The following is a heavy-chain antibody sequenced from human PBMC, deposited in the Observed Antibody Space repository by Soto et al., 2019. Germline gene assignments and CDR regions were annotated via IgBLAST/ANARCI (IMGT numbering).Heavy chain of an antibody. V-gene: IGHV4-34*01. J-gene: IGHJ4*02. Sequence: SETLSLTCAVYGGSFSGYYWSWIRQPPGKGLEWIGEINHSGSTNYNPSLKSRVTISVDTSKNQFSLKLSSVTAADTAVYYCARGYSGYDSRGLDDWGQGTLVTVSS. CDR1: GGSFSGYY. D-gene: IGHD5-12*01. CDR3: ARGYSGYDSRGLDD. CDR2: INHSGST.